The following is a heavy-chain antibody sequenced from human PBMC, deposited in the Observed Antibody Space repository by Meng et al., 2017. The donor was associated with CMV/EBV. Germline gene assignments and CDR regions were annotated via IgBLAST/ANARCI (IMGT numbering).Heavy chain of an antibody. J-gene: IGHJ6*02. V-gene: IGHV3-21*01. Sequence: GGSLRLSCAASGFTFSSYSMNWVRQAPGKGLEWVSSISSSSSYIYYADSVKGRFTISRDNAKNSLYLQMNSLRAEDTAVYYCARDDPPYNWHPYYYGMDVWDQGTTVTVSS. CDR2: ISSSSSYI. CDR3: ARDDPPYNWHPYYYGMDV. D-gene: IGHD1-20*01. CDR1: GFTFSSYS.